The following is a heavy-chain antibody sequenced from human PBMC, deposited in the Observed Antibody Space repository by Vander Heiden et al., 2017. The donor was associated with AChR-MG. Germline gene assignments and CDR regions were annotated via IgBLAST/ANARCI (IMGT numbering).Heavy chain of an antibody. CDR1: GGTFRSYA. CDR3: ARDRGSVKLRYFDWTQPYNWFDP. D-gene: IGHD3-9*01. V-gene: IGHV1-69*06. J-gene: IGHJ5*02. CDR2: IIPIFGTA. Sequence: QVQLVQSGAEVKKPGSSVKVSCKASGGTFRSYAISWVRQAPGQGLEWMGGIIPIFGTANYAQKFQGRVTITADKSTSTAYMELSSLRSEDTDVYYCARDRGSVKLRYFDWTQPYNWFDPWGQGTLVTVSS.